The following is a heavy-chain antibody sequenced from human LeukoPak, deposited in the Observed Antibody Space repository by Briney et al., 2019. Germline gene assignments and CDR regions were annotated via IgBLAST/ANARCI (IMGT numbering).Heavy chain of an antibody. CDR2: IYYSGST. CDR1: GGSISSYY. D-gene: IGHD6-13*01. CDR3: ARDRSSSYTRDWFDP. J-gene: IGHJ5*02. V-gene: IGHV4-59*12. Sequence: SETLSLTCTVSGGSISSYYWSWIRQPPGKGLEWIGYIYYSGSTNYNPSLKSRVTISVDTSKNQFPLKLSSVTAADTAVYYCARDRSSSYTRDWFDPWGQGALVTVSS.